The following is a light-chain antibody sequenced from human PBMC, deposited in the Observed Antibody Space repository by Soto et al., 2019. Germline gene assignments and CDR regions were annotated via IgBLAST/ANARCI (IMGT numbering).Light chain of an antibody. CDR3: SSYGASSTL. CDR1: SNDIGGYNY. J-gene: IGLJ2*01. V-gene: IGLV2-14*03. CDR2: DVS. Sequence: QSALTQPASVSGSPGRSITIPCTGTSNDIGGYNYVSWYQQHPGKVPKLMIFDVSYRPSGISACFSCSKYGNTASLTISGLQPEDEADYYCSSYGASSTLFGGGTKLTVL.